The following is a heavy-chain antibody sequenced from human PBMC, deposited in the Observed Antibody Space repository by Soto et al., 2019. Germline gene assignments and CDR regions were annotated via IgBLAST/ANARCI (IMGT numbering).Heavy chain of an antibody. CDR2: IYYSGST. J-gene: IGHJ4*02. CDR3: ARLGYYDSSGSDLSLDY. CDR1: GGSISSYY. D-gene: IGHD3-22*01. Sequence: ASETLSLTCTVSGGSISSYYWSWIRQPPGKGLEWIGYIYYSGSTNYNPSLKSRVTISVDTSKNQFSLKLSSVTAADTAVYYCARLGYYDSSGSDLSLDYWGQGTLVTVSS. V-gene: IGHV4-59*08.